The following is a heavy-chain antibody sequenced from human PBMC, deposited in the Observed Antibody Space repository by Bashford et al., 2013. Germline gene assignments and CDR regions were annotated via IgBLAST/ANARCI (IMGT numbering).Heavy chain of an antibody. CDR2: IYYSGST. D-gene: IGHD6-6*01. V-gene: IGHV4-30-4*01. Sequence: SETLSLTCAVSGGSISSGGYYWSWIRQPPGKGLEWIGYIYYSGSTYYNPSLKSRVTISVDTSKNQFSLKLSSVTAADTAVYYCARGSGSSPSFDYWGQGTLVTVSS. CDR3: ARGSGSSPSFDY. CDR1: GGSISSGGYY. J-gene: IGHJ4*02.